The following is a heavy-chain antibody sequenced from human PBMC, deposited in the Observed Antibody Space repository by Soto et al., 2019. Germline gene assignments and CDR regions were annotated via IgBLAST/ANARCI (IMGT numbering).Heavy chain of an antibody. J-gene: IGHJ6*02. D-gene: IGHD3-10*01. CDR2: INHSGST. CDR1: GGSFIGSC. V-gene: IGHV4-34*01. CDR3: AREGYGSGSQLYYYYGMDV. Sequence: SETLSLTCAVYGGSFIGSCWSWIREPPGKGLEWIGEINHSGSTNYNPSLKSRVTISVDTSKNQFSLKLSSVTAADTAVYYCAREGYGSGSQLYYYYGMDVWGQGTTVT.